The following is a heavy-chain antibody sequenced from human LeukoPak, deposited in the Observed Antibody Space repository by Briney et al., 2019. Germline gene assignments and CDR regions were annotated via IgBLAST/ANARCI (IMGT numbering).Heavy chain of an antibody. CDR3: ARAIAARYASFDY. CDR2: INPNSGGT. D-gene: IGHD6-13*01. CDR1: GYTFTGYY. V-gene: IGHV1-2*02. Sequence: ASVKVSCTASGYTFTGYYMHWVRQAPGQGLEWMGWINPNSGGTNYAQKFQGRVTMTRDTSISTAYMELSRLRSDDTAVYYCARAIAARYASFDYWGQGTLVTVSS. J-gene: IGHJ4*02.